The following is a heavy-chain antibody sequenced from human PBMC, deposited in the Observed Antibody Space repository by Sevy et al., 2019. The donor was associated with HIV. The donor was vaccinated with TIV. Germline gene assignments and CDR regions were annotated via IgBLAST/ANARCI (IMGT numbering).Heavy chain of an antibody. V-gene: IGHV3-7*01. CDR2: IKQDGSEK. CDR3: ARPATQLGNADYFDY. CDR1: GFTFSSYW. Sequence: GGSLRLSCAASGFTFSSYWMSWVRQAPGKGLEWVANIKQDGSEKYYVDSVKGRFTISRDNAKNSLYLQMNSLRAEDTAVYYGARPATQLGNADYFDYWGQGTLVTVSS. D-gene: IGHD2-2*01. J-gene: IGHJ4*02.